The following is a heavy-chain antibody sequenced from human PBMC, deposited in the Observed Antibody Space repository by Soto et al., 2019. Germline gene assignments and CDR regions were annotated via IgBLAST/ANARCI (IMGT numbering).Heavy chain of an antibody. Sequence: GGSLRLSCAASGFTFSSYAMSWVRQAPGKGLEWVSAISGSGGSTYYADSVKGRFTISRDNSKNTLYLQMNSLRAEDTGGRYGAVQLGGDAFDIWGQGTMVTVSS. CDR3: AVQLGGDAFDI. J-gene: IGHJ3*02. D-gene: IGHD1-1*01. CDR2: ISGSGGST. CDR1: GFTFSSYA. V-gene: IGHV3-23*01.